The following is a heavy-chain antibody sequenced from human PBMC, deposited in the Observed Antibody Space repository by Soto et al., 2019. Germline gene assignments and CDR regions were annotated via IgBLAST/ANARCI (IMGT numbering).Heavy chain of an antibody. CDR1: GGSFSGYY. Sequence: SETLSLTCAVYGGSFSGYYWSWIRQPPGKGLEWLGEINHSGITDYNPSLKSQITISIDTSKKQFSLKLNSVTAADTAVYYCAIGPRMWLAGGGYWGQGTQVTV. CDR3: AIGPRMWLAGGGY. CDR2: INHSGIT. J-gene: IGHJ4*02. D-gene: IGHD6-19*01. V-gene: IGHV4-34*01.